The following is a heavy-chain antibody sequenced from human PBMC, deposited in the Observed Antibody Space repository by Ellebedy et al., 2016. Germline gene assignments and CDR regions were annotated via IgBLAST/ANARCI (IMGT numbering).Heavy chain of an antibody. V-gene: IGHV3-21*01. J-gene: IGHJ4*02. CDR1: GFTFSSYS. Sequence: GGSLRLXXAASGFTFSSYSMNWVRQAPGKGLEWVSSISSSSSYIYYADSVKGRFTISRDNAKNSLYLQMNSLRAEDTAVYYCASPNYGDPYFDYWGQGTLVTVSS. CDR2: ISSSSSYI. CDR3: ASPNYGDPYFDY. D-gene: IGHD4-17*01.